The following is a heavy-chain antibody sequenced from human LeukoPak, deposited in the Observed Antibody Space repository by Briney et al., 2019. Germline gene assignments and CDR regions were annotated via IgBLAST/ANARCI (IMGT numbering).Heavy chain of an antibody. D-gene: IGHD3-16*01. V-gene: IGHV3-23*01. CDR2: ISGSGDST. Sequence: PGGSLRLSCAASGFTFNSYAMSWVRQAPGKGLEWVSGISGSGDSTYYAASVEGRFTISRDYSRNTLYLQMNSLRAEDTAIYYCAKVTGGDMITYGGLDYWGQGTLVTVSS. CDR1: GFTFNSYA. CDR3: AKVTGGDMITYGGLDY. J-gene: IGHJ4*02.